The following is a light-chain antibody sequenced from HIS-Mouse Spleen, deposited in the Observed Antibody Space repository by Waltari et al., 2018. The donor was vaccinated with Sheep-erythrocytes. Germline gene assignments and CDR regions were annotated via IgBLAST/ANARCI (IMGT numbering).Light chain of an antibody. Sequence: QSALTQPRSVSGSPGQSVTISCTGTSSAAGGDNYVSWYQQHPGKAPKLLIYDVSKRPSGVPDRFSGSKSGNTASLTISGLQAEDEADYYCCSYAGSYNHVFATGTKVTVL. CDR1: SSAAGGDNY. J-gene: IGLJ1*01. CDR3: CSYAGSYNHV. CDR2: DVS. V-gene: IGLV2-11*01.